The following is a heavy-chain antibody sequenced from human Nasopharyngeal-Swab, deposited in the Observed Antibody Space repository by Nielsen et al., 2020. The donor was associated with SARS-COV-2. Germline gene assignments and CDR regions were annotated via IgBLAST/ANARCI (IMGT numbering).Heavy chain of an antibody. Sequence: VRQAPGKGREWVAVISYVGSNKYYADSVKGRFTISRDNSKNTLYLQMNSLRAEDTAVYYCAKDRGSSGYYYGMDVWGQGTTVTVSS. J-gene: IGHJ6*02. CDR3: AKDRGSSGYYYGMDV. V-gene: IGHV3-30*18. D-gene: IGHD6-13*01. CDR2: ISYVGSNK.